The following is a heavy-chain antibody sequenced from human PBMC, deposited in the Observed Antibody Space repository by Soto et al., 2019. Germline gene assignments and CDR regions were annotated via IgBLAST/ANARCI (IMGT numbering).Heavy chain of an antibody. Sequence: ASVKVSCKASGYTFTSYGISWVRQAPGQGLEWMGWISAYNGNTNYAQELQGRVTMTTDTSTSTAYMELRSLRSDDTAVYYCARVAHYDILTGYYNVRSYGMDVWGQGTTVTVSS. CDR3: ARVAHYDILTGYYNVRSYGMDV. CDR1: GYTFTSYG. D-gene: IGHD3-9*01. J-gene: IGHJ6*02. V-gene: IGHV1-18*01. CDR2: ISAYNGNT.